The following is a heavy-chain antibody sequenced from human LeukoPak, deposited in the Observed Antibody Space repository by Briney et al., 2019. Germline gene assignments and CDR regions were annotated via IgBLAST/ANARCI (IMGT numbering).Heavy chain of an antibody. CDR1: GFTFSTYA. D-gene: IGHD3-10*02. J-gene: IGHJ6*04. CDR3: AELGITMIGGV. V-gene: IGHV3-30*04. Sequence: GGSLRLSCAASGFTFSTYAMNWVRQAPGKGLEWVAIVSYDGTNKYHVDSVKGRFTISRDNAKNSLYLQMNSLRAEDTAVYYCAELGITMIGGVWGKGTTVTISS. CDR2: VSYDGTNK.